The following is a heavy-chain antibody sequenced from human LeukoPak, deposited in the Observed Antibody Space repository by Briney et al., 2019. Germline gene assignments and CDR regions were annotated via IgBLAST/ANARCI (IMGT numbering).Heavy chain of an antibody. Sequence: SETLSLTCTVSGGSISSYYWSWIRQPAGKGLEWIGRIYTSGSTNYNPSLKSRVTMSVDTAKNQFYLKLSSVTAADTAVYYCARETYYYDSSGYYSDLYYFDYWGQGTLVTVSS. J-gene: IGHJ4*02. D-gene: IGHD3-22*01. V-gene: IGHV4-4*07. CDR3: ARETYYYDSSGYYSDLYYFDY. CDR1: GGSISSYY. CDR2: IYTSGST.